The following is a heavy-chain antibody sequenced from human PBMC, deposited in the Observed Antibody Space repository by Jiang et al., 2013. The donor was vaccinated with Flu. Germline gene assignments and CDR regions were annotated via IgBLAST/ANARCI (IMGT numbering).Heavy chain of an antibody. CDR2: IYWDDDK. V-gene: IGHV2-5*02. CDR3: AHILDYGDQGVGYYFDY. D-gene: IGHD4-17*01. Sequence: TLTCTFSGFSLSTSGVGVGWIRQPPGKALEWLALIYWDDDKRYSPSLKSRLTITKDTSKNQVVLTMTNMDPVDTATYYCAHILDYGDQGVGYYFDYWGQGTLVTVSS. CDR1: GFSLSTSGVG. J-gene: IGHJ4*02.